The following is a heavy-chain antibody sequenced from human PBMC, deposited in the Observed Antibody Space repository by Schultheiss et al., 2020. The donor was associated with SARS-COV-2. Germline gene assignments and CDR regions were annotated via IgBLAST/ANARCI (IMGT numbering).Heavy chain of an antibody. CDR2: IYYSGST. CDR3: ARGGSLKWAFGY. D-gene: IGHD2-15*01. V-gene: IGHV4-61*08. Sequence: SETLSLTCAVSGGSISSGGYSWSWIRQPPGKGLEWIGYIYYSGSTNYNPSLKSRVTISVDTSKNQFSLKLSSVTAADTAVYYCARGGSLKWAFGYWGQGTLVTVSS. CDR1: GGSISSGGYS. J-gene: IGHJ4*02.